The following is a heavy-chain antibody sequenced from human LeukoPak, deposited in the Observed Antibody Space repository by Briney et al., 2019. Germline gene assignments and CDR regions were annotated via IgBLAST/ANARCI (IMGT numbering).Heavy chain of an antibody. J-gene: IGHJ4*02. CDR3: AKSEIYCTNGVCSKSFDY. CDR2: ISWNSGSI. V-gene: IGHV3-9*01. CDR1: GFTFDDYA. D-gene: IGHD2-8*01. Sequence: PGRSLRLSCAASGFTFDDYAMHWVRQAPGKGLEWVSGISWNSGSIGYADSVKGRLTISRDNAKNSLYLQMNSLRTEDTALYYCAKSEIYCTNGVCSKSFDYWGQGTLVTVSS.